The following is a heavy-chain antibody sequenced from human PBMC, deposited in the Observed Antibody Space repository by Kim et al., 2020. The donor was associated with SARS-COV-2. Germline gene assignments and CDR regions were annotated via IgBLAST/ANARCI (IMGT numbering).Heavy chain of an antibody. CDR3: ARDTPGIAVAGQFDY. J-gene: IGHJ4*02. CDR1: GFTFDDYG. D-gene: IGHD6-19*01. V-gene: IGHV3-20*01. CDR2: INWNGGST. Sequence: GGSLRLSCAASGFTFDDYGMSWVRQAPGKGLEWVSGINWNGGSTGYADSVKGRFTISRDNAKNSLYLQMNSLRAEDTALYHCARDTPGIAVAGQFDYWGQGTLVTVSS.